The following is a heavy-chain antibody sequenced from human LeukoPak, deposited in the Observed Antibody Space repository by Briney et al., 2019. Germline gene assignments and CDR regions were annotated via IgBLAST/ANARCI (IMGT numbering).Heavy chain of an antibody. Sequence: SETLSLTCTVSGGSISSYYWSWIRQPAGKGLEWIGRIYTSGSTNYNPSLKSRVTMSVDTSKNQFSLKLSSVTAADTAVYYCARDLCAPRSVRPSYGMDVWGQGTTVTVSS. CDR1: GGSISSYY. V-gene: IGHV4-4*07. J-gene: IGHJ6*02. CDR2: IYTSGST. CDR3: ARDLCAPRSVRPSYGMDV. D-gene: IGHD3-10*01.